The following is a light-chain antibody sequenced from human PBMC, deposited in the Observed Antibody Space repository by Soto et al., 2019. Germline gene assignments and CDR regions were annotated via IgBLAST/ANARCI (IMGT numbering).Light chain of an antibody. CDR2: EVS. CDR1: SSDVGGYNY. J-gene: IGLJ2*01. CDR3: SSYTSSLV. Sequence: QSVLTQPASVSGSPGQSITISCTGTSSDVGGYNYVSWYQQHPGKAPKLMIYEVSNRPSGVSNRFSGSKSGNTASLTISGLQAEDEADYYCSSYTSSLVFCGGTKLTVL. V-gene: IGLV2-14*01.